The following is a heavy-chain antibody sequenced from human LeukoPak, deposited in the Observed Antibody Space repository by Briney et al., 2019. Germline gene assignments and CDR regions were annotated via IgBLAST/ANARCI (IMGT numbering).Heavy chain of an antibody. CDR1: GFTLSSYW. V-gene: IGHV3-74*01. J-gene: IGHJ4*02. CDR3: ASAPGSNYGRFEY. CDR2: ISPDGTST. D-gene: IGHD3-10*01. Sequence: PGGSLRLSCSASGFTLSSYWMHWVRQAPGKGLVWVSRISPDGTSTYYVDSMKGRFTMSRDNPQNTLYLQGNSLTVEDTAVYYCASAPGSNYGRFEYWGQGTLVTASS.